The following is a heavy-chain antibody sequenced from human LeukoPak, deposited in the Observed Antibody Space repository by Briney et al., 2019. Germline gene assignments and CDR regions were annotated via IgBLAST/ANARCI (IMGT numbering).Heavy chain of an antibody. CDR1: GYSFTSYW. Sequence: GESLQISFKGSGYSFTSYWIGWVRPMPGKGLGWMGIIYPGDSDTRYSPSFQGQVTISADKSISTAYLQWSSLKASDPAMYYCARQTRYYDSSGYPDAFDIWGQGTMVTVSS. CDR2: IYPGDSDT. D-gene: IGHD3-22*01. V-gene: IGHV5-51*01. CDR3: ARQTRYYDSSGYPDAFDI. J-gene: IGHJ3*02.